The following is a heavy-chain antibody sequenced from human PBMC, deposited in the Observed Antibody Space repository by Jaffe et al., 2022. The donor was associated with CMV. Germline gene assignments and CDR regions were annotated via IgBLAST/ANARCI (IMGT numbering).Heavy chain of an antibody. CDR2: ISGTGFYT. D-gene: IGHD3-16*02. Sequence: EIQMVETGGGLVQPGGSLRLSCGASGFTLSNYGLSWVRQAPGKGLEWVSSISGTGFYTYYADSVRGRFTISRDNSKNTLYLQMNSLRAEDTAVYYCAKDVFAGSVWESHHYSPFDYEGQGTLVTVSS. J-gene: IGHJ4*02. CDR3: AKDVFAGSVWESHHYSPFDY. CDR1: GFTLSNYG. V-gene: IGHV3-23*04.